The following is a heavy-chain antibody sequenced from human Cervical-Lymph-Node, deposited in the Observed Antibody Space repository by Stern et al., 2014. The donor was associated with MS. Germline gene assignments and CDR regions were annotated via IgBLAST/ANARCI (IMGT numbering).Heavy chain of an antibody. CDR1: GDSITSNNL. J-gene: IGHJ4*02. D-gene: IGHD2/OR15-2a*01. V-gene: IGHV4-4*02. Sequence: QVQLVQSGPGLVKPSGTLSLTCAVSGDSITSNNLRCWVRPPPEKLVEWVGEIYQRGSTNYSTSPQRRVSISANKSKNQFSLRLDSVTAADTALYYFASQHCTTINCENYYFDYWGQGSLVTVSS. CDR2: IYQRGST. CDR3: ASQHCTTINCENYYFDY.